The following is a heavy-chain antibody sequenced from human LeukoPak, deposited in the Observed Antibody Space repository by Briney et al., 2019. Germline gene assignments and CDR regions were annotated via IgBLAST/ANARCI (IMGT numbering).Heavy chain of an antibody. CDR3: ARLGISGTDLDY. CDR1: GGSISSGGYY. V-gene: IGHV4-30-2*01. CDR2: IYHSGST. J-gene: IGHJ4*02. D-gene: IGHD1-7*01. Sequence: PSQTLSLTCTVSGGSISSGGYYWSWIRQPPGKGLEWIGYIYHSGSTYYNPSLKSRVTISVDRSKNQFSLKLSSVTAADTAVYYCARLGISGTDLDYWGQGTLVTVSS.